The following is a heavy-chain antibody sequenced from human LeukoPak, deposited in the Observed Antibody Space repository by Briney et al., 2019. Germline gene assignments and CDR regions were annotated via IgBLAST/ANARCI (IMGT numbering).Heavy chain of an antibody. V-gene: IGHV3-30-3*01. CDR2: ISYDGSNK. CDR3: ARGSGSYYSHDAFDI. D-gene: IGHD3-10*01. J-gene: IGHJ3*02. CDR1: GFTYSSYA. Sequence: GGALRLSCAASGFTYSSYAMHWVRQAPGKELEWVAVISYDGSNKYYADSVKGRFTISRDNSKNTLYLQMNSLRAEDTAVYYCARGSGSYYSHDAFDIWGQGTMVTVSS.